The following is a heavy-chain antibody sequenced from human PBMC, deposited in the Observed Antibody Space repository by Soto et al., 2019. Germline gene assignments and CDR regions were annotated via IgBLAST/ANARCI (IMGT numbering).Heavy chain of an antibody. J-gene: IGHJ6*03. D-gene: IGHD6-19*01. Sequence: ESGGALVPPGRSLRLSCAASGFKFNDYAMHWVRQAPGKGLEWVSGSSWNGETIGYADSVKGRFTISRDNAKNSLYLQMNSLRTEDTALYYCAKDSQFYYMDVWGQGTTVTVSS. V-gene: IGHV3-9*01. CDR2: SSWNGETI. CDR3: AKDSQFYYMDV. CDR1: GFKFNDYA.